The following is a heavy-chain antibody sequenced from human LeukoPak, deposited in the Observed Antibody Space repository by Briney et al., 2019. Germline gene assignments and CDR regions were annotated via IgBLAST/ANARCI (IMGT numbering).Heavy chain of an antibody. D-gene: IGHD6-6*01. CDR2: IRYDGSKK. V-gene: IGHV3-30*02. CDR1: GFIFSSYG. CDR3: ARAEELSSIAARRYFPEYYFDY. Sequence: PGGSLRLSCAASGFIFSSYGMHWVRQAPGKGLEWVAFIRYDGSKKYYADSVKGRFTISRDNSKNTLYLQMGSLRAEDMAVYYCARAEELSSIAARRYFPEYYFDYWGQGTLVTVSS. J-gene: IGHJ4*02.